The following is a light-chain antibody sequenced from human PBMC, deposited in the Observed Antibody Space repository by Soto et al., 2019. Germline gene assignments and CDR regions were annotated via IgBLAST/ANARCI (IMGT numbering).Light chain of an antibody. Sequence: DIQMTQSHSTLSGAVGDRVTITCRASQTISSWLAWYQQKPGKARKLLIYKASTLKSGVPSRFSGSGSGTEFTLTISSLQPDDFATYYCQHYNSYSEAFGQGTKVELK. CDR3: QHYNSYSEA. CDR2: KAS. V-gene: IGKV1-5*03. J-gene: IGKJ1*01. CDR1: QTISSW.